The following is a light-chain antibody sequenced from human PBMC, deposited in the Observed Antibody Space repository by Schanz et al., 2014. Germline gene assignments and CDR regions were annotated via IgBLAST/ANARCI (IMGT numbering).Light chain of an antibody. CDR2: GAS. CDR1: QSITSY. CDR3: QQYHTSRT. J-gene: IGKJ1*01. V-gene: IGKV3-15*01. Sequence: EIVMTQSPATLSVSPGERATLSCRANQSITSYLAWYQQKPGQAPRLLIYGASNRATGIATRFSGSGFGTEFTLTISGLQSEDFAIYYCQQYHTSRTFGQGTKVEI.